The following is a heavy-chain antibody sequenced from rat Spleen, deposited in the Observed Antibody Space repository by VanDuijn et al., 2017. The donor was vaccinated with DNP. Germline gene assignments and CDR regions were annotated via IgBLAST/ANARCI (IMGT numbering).Heavy chain of an antibody. J-gene: IGHJ2*01. CDR1: GFTFSTYW. CDR2: INPDGGNT. V-gene: IGHV5-58*01. CDR3: TRHYGGYLYYFDY. Sequence: EVQLVETGGGLVQPGRSLKLSCVASGFTFSTYWMFWIRQAPGKGLEWVASINPDGGNTYYGDSVKGRFTISRDNAKSTLYLQMNSLRSEDTATYYCTRHYGGYLYYFDYWGQGVMVTVSS. D-gene: IGHD1-11*01.